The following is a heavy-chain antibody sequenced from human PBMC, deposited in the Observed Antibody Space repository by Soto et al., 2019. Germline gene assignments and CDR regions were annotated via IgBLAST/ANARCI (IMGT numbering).Heavy chain of an antibody. CDR1: GFTVSSNY. CDR3: ARFFDCSYYYGMDV. J-gene: IGHJ6*02. V-gene: IGHV3-53*01. Sequence: EVQLVESGGGLIQPGGSLRLSCAASGFTVSSNYMSWVRQAPGKGLEWVSVIHSGGSTYYGDSVKGRFTISRDNSKNTLYLQMNSLRAEDTAVSYCARFFDCSYYYGMDVCGQGTTVTVSS. CDR2: IHSGGST.